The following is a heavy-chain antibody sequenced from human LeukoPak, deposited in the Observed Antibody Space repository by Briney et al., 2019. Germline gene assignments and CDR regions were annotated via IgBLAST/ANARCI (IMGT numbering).Heavy chain of an antibody. D-gene: IGHD3-22*01. CDR1: GFTVSSNY. Sequence: GSLRLSCAASGFTVSSNYMSWVRQAPGKGLEWVSVIYSGGSTYYADSVKGRFTISRDNSKSTLYLQMNSLRAEDTAVYYCAVVSSSGYYSAFDYWGQGTLVTVSS. V-gene: IGHV3-66*01. CDR3: AVVSSSGYYSAFDY. CDR2: IYSGGST. J-gene: IGHJ4*02.